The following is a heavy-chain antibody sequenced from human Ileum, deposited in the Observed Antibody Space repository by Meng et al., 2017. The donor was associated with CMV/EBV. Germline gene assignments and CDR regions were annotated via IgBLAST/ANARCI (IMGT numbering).Heavy chain of an antibody. Sequence: GESLKISCAASGFTFSTFWMHWVRQAPGKGLLWVSRINTDGTYTHYADSVKGRFTISRDNAKNTLYLQMNSLRAEDTAVYYCARDRGCSSTSCYVYWYFDLWGRGTLVTVSS. CDR1: GFTFSTFW. J-gene: IGHJ2*01. D-gene: IGHD2-2*01. CDR3: ARDRGCSSTSCYVYWYFDL. V-gene: IGHV3-74*01. CDR2: INTDGTYT.